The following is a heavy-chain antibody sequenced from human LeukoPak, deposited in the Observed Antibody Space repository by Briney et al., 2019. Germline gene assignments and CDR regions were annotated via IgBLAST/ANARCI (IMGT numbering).Heavy chain of an antibody. CDR1: GFTFSDYY. CDR3: ARDGRMVRGVKGEAFDI. V-gene: IGHV3-11*04. D-gene: IGHD3-10*01. J-gene: IGHJ3*02. Sequence: GGSLRLSCAASGFTFSDYYMSWIRQAPGKGLEWVSYIRSSGSTIYYADSVKGRFTISRDSAKNSLYLQMNSLRAEDTAVYYSARDGRMVRGVKGEAFDIWGQGTMVTVSS. CDR2: IRSSGSTI.